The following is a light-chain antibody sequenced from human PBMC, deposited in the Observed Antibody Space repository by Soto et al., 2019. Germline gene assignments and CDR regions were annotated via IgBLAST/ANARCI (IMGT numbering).Light chain of an antibody. Sequence: QSALTQPASVSGSPGQSITISCTGNNNDVGSYNLVSWYQQHPGKAPKLMIYEVSKRPSGVSNRFSGSKSGNTASLTISGLQAEDEADYYCCSYAGSSTYVFGTGTKVTVL. CDR3: CSYAGSSTYV. CDR2: EVS. V-gene: IGLV2-23*02. J-gene: IGLJ1*01. CDR1: NNDVGSYNL.